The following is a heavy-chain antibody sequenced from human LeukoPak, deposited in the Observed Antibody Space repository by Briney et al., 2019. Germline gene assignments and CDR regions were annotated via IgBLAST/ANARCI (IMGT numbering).Heavy chain of an antibody. J-gene: IGHJ5*02. CDR3: ARDLKYSSSSNWFDP. CDR2: IYYSGST. D-gene: IGHD6-6*01. Sequence: PSETLSLTCTVSGGSISSYYWSWIRQPPGKGLEWIGYIYYSGSTNYNPSLKSRVTISVDTSKNQFSLKLSSVTAADTAVYYCARDLKYSSSSNWFDPWGQGTLVTVSS. V-gene: IGHV4-59*12. CDR1: GGSISSYY.